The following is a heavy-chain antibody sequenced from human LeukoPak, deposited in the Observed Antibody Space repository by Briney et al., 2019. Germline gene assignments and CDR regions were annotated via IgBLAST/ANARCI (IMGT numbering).Heavy chain of an antibody. CDR1: GYTITNNW. Sequence: ASVTVSCKASGYTITNNWMHWVRQAPGQRLEWMGVINPSGTGTSYAQKFQDRITMSRDTSTSTVYMELSSLRSEDTAFYYCATDHSMANTAWWFDPWGQGTLVTVSS. V-gene: IGHV1-46*03. J-gene: IGHJ5*02. D-gene: IGHD5-24*01. CDR2: INPSGTGT. CDR3: ATDHSMANTAWWFDP.